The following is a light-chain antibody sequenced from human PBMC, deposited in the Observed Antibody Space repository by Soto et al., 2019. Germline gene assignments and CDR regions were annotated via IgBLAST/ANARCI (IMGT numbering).Light chain of an antibody. CDR3: EQNSNWPTDS. CDR1: QRIGTA. Sequence: EITLTQSPATLSVSPGERASLSCRASQRIGTALAWYQQKPGQTPRLLISHASMVVHGIPARFSSSGSETGFPLPITSLQSEDFALYFCEQNSNWPTDSFGGGTKVDLK. J-gene: IGKJ4*01. V-gene: IGKV3-15*01. CDR2: HAS.